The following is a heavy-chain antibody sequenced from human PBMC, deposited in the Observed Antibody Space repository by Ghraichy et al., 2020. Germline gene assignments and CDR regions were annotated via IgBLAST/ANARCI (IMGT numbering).Heavy chain of an antibody. CDR2: VHHTGST. CDR3: ARHPFEGNVD. CDR1: AGSINSGDW. Sequence: SETLSLTCAVSAGSINSGDWWSWVRQPPGKGLEWIGEVHHTGSTNYNPSLKSRVTISVNKSKNHFSLRLNSVTAADTAFYYCARHPFEGNVDWGQGTLVTVSS. J-gene: IGHJ4*02. D-gene: IGHD3-16*01. V-gene: IGHV4-4*02.